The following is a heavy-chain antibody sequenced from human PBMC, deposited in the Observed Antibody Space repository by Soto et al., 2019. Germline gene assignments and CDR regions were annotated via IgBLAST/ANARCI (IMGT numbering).Heavy chain of an antibody. Sequence: EVKVEESGGGLVKPGDSLRLSCIVSGLIFSDAWVSWVRQAPGKGLEWLGRIRNKGTTDYPASVKDRFTISRDDSKNTLYLQMNSLKAEDTAKYYCAWNAVFSHGMRVWGQGTTVIVSS. CDR3: AWNAVFSHGMRV. V-gene: IGHV3-15*01. D-gene: IGHD1-1*01. CDR2: IRNKGTT. J-gene: IGHJ6*02. CDR1: GLIFSDAW.